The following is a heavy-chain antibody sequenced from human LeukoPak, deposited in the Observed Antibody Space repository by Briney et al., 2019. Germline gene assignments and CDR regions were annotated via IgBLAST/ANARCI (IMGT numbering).Heavy chain of an antibody. D-gene: IGHD3-22*01. CDR2: INPNSGGT. CDR1: GYTFTGYY. J-gene: IGHJ4*02. CDR3: ARVLDSSGYYYSALYYFDY. Sequence: GASVKVSCKASGYTFTGYYMHWVRQAPGQGLEWMGWINPNSGGTNYAQKFQGRVTVTRDTSISTAYMELSRLRSDDTAVYYCARVLDSSGYYYSALYYFDYWGQGTLVTVSS. V-gene: IGHV1-2*02.